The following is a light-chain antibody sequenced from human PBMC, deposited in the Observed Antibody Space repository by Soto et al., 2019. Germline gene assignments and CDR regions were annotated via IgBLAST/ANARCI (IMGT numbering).Light chain of an antibody. J-gene: IGKJ1*01. CDR3: QQYNTSPRT. V-gene: IGKV3-20*01. CDR2: GAS. CDR1: QSVSSY. Sequence: EIVLTQSPATLSLSPVERATLSCRASQSVSSYLAWYQQKPGQAPRLLIYGASNRATGIPDRFSGSGSGTDFTLTISRLEPEDFAVYYCQQYNTSPRTFGQGTKVDIK.